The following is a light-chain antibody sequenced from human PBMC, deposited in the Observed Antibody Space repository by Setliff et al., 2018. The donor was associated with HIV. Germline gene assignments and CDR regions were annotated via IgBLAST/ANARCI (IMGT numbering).Light chain of an antibody. V-gene: IGLV2-23*02. CDR2: EVN. J-gene: IGLJ1*01. CDR3: SSYAGADAFDV. CDR1: SSDIGSYNL. Sequence: QSVLTQPASVSGSPGQSITISCTGTSSDIGSYNLVSWYQQHPDQAPKLILYEVNKRPSGVSDRFSGSKSGNTASLTISGLQADDEADYYCSSYAGADAFDVFGTGTKVTVL.